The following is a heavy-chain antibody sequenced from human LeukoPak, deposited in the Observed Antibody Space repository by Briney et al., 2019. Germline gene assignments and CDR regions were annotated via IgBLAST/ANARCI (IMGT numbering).Heavy chain of an antibody. J-gene: IGHJ6*02. Sequence: KPSETLSLTCTVSGGSISGYYWSWIRRPPGKGLEWIGYIYYNGNTNYSPSLKSRVTMSVDTSKNLFSLKVSSVTAADTAVYYCARGRSNYYGMDVWGQGTTVTVSS. CDR1: GGSISGYY. CDR3: ARGRSNYYGMDV. CDR2: IYYNGNT. D-gene: IGHD1-26*01. V-gene: IGHV4-59*01.